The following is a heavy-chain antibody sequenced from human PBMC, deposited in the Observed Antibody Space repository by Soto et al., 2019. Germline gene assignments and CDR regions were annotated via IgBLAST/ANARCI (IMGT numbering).Heavy chain of an antibody. V-gene: IGHV3-74*01. CDR2: INSDGSTT. Sequence: EVQLVESGGGLVQMGGSLRLSCAASGFTFSRNWIHWVRQPPGKGLEWVSYINSDGSTTTYADSVKGRFTISRDNSKNTVYLDMNSLRAEDTAVYYCGRDTSYGMDVWGQGTTVAVSS. D-gene: IGHD3-3*01. J-gene: IGHJ6*02. CDR1: GFTFSRNW. CDR3: GRDTSYGMDV.